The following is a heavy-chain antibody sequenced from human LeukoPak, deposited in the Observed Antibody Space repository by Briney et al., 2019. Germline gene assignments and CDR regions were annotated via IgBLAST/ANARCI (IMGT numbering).Heavy chain of an antibody. J-gene: IGHJ5*02. CDR3: ARGGGCSYDFWSGYYTREGFWFDP. D-gene: IGHD3-3*01. CDR2: INYGGHT. Sequence: KTSETLSLTCTVSGGSMRSNSFYWGWIRQSPGKGLEWIANINYGGHTYYNPSVKSRVTLSVDVSKNRFSLNLTSVTAADAAVYYCARGGGCSYDFWSGYYTREGFWFDPWGQGTLVTVSS. V-gene: IGHV4-39*02. CDR1: GGSMRSNSFY.